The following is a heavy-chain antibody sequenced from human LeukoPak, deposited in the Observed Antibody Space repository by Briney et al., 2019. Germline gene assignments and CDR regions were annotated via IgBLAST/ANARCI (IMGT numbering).Heavy chain of an antibody. CDR1: GFTFSSYG. CDR3: AKDALVVLTAIEQGHYYYYMDV. V-gene: IGHV3-30*02. J-gene: IGHJ6*03. CDR2: IRYDGSNK. Sequence: GGSLRLSCAASGFTFSSYGMHWVRQAPGKGLEWVAFIRYDGSNKYYVDSVKGRFTISRDNSKNTLYLQMNSLRAEDTAVYYCAKDALVVLTAIEQGHYYYYMDVWGKGTTVTVSS. D-gene: IGHD2-2*01.